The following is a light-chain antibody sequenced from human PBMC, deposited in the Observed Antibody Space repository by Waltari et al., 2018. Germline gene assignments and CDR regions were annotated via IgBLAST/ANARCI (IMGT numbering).Light chain of an antibody. CDR3: QQRSDWPPTWT. CDR2: DAS. J-gene: IGKJ1*01. CDR1: QSISIY. V-gene: IGKV3-11*01. Sequence: EVVLTQSPATLSLSPGASATLSCRASQSISIYLAWYQHKPAQAPRLLIFDASNRATGIPARFSGSGSGTDFTLTISNLEPEDSAVYYCQQRSDWPPTWTFGQGTKVEMK.